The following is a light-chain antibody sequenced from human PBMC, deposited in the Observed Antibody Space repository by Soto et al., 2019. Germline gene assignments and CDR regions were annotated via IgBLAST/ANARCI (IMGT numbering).Light chain of an antibody. CDR1: QSVTSNY. CDR2: GAS. CDR3: QHYNSYSEA. J-gene: IGKJ1*01. V-gene: IGKV3-20*01. Sequence: EIVLTQSPGTLSLSPGERATLSCGASQSVTSNYLAWYQQKPGQAPRLLIFGASTRATGIPDRFSGSGSGTDFTLTISRLEPDDFATYYCQHYNSYSEAFGQGTKVELK.